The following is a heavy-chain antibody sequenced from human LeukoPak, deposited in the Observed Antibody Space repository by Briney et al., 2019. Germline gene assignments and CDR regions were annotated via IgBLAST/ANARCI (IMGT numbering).Heavy chain of an antibody. D-gene: IGHD3-10*01. J-gene: IGHJ4*02. CDR2: ISGSDGST. Sequence: GGSLRLSCAASGFTFSSYAMSWVRQAPGKGLEWVSAISGSDGSTYYADSVKGRFTISRDNSKNTLSLQMNSLRAEDTAVYYCAKDPGSLYYYGSGSYFDYWGQGTLVTVSS. V-gene: IGHV3-23*01. CDR3: AKDPGSLYYYGSGSYFDY. CDR1: GFTFSSYA.